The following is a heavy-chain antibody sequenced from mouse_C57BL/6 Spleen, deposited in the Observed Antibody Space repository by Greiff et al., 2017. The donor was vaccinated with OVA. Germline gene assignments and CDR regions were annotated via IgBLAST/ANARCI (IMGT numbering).Heavy chain of an antibody. CDR1: GYTFTSYT. CDR2: INPSSGYT. Sequence: QVQLKESGAELARPGASVKMSCKASGYTFTSYTMHWVKQRPGQGLEWIGYINPSSGYTKYNQKFKDKATLTADKSSSTAYMQLSSLTSEDSAVYDCARSDDGYCPFDYWGQGTLVTVSA. D-gene: IGHD2-3*01. CDR3: ARSDDGYCPFDY. V-gene: IGHV1-4*01. J-gene: IGHJ3*01.